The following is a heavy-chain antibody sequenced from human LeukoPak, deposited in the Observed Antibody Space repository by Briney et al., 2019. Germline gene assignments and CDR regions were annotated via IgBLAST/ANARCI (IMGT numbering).Heavy chain of an antibody. CDR2: ISSSSSYI. V-gene: IGHV3-21*04. CDR1: GFTFSSYG. CDR3: AKDSYGSGSYYDY. D-gene: IGHD3-10*01. J-gene: IGHJ4*02. Sequence: GGSLRLSCAASGFTFSSYGMNWVRQAPGKGLEWVSSISSSSSYIYYADSVKGRFTISRDNSKNTLYLQMNSLRAEDTAVYYCAKDSYGSGSYYDYWGQGTLVTVSS.